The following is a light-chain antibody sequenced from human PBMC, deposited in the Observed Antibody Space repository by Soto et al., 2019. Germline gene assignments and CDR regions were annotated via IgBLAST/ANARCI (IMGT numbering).Light chain of an antibody. Sequence: EVVMTQSPATLSVSPGERATLSCRASQSVTSNYLAWYQQKPGQAPRLLIYGVSSRATGVPDRFSGSGSGTDFTLTISRLEPEDFAVYYCQQYTDWPLTFGQGTKAEVQ. CDR3: QQYTDWPLT. CDR1: QSVTSNY. CDR2: GVS. J-gene: IGKJ1*01. V-gene: IGKV3-20*01.